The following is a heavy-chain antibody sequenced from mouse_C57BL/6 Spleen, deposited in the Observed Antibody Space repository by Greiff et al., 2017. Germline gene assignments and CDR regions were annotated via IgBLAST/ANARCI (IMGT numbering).Heavy chain of an antibody. CDR3: ARDGYYFDY. J-gene: IGHJ2*01. CDR2: INYDGSST. CDR1: GFTFSDYY. Sequence: EVQLVESEGGLVQPGSSMKLSCTASGFTFSDYYMAWVRQVPEKGLEWVANINYDGSSTYYLDSLKSRFIISRDNAKNIPYLQMSSLKSEDTATYYCARDGYYFDYWGQGTTLTVSS. V-gene: IGHV5-16*01.